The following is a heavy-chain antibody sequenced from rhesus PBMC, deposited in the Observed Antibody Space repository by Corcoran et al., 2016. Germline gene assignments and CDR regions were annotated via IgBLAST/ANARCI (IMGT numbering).Heavy chain of an antibody. Sequence: QVQLQESGPGLVKPSETLSLTCAVSGGSIRDDYYWSLIRQPPGKGLEWIWYILCGGGATYSHPSLMNRVIISRDTSKNQFSLKLSSVNDADTAVYFCARGDGNYGGYFDYWGQGVLVTVSS. CDR2: ILCGGGAT. CDR3: ARGDGNYGGYFDY. CDR1: GGSIRDDYY. J-gene: IGHJ4*01. D-gene: IGHD4-17*01. V-gene: IGHV4-106*01.